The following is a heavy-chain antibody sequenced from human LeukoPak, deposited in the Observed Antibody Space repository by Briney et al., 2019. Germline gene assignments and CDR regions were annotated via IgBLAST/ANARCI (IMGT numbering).Heavy chain of an antibody. V-gene: IGHV1-8*02. D-gene: IGHD3-9*01. CDR3: ARDHDILAGAPAFDI. J-gene: IGHJ3*02. CDR2: MNPNSGNT. CDR1: GGTFSSYA. Sequence: ASVKVSCKASGGTFSSYAISWVRQATGQGLEWMGWMNPNSGNTGYAQKFQGRVTMTRNTSISTAYMELSSLRSEDTAVYYCARDHDILAGAPAFDIWGQGTMVTVSS.